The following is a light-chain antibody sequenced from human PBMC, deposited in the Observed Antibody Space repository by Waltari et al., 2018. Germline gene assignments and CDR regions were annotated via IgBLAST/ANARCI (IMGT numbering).Light chain of an antibody. V-gene: IGKV4-1*01. CDR2: WAS. CDR1: QRVYSTSNRENC. CDR3: QQYYTSPST. J-gene: IGKJ5*01. Sequence: DIVMTQSPDSLAVSLGERATINCKSSQRVYSTSNRENCLGWYQKKPGQPPKLLFYWASTREPGVPDRFSGSGSGTDFTLTISSLQAEDVALYYCQQYYTSPSTFGQGTRLEIK.